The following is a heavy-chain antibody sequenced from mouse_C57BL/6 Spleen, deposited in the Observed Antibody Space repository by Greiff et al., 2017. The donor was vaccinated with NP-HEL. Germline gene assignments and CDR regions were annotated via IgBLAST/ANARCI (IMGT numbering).Heavy chain of an antibody. Sequence: QVQLQQSGAELARPGASVKMSCKASGYTFTSYTMHWVKQRPGQGLEWIGYINPSSGYTKYNQKFKDKATLTADKSSSTAYMQLSSLTSEDSAVYYCARSNLLKGYFDYWGQGTTLTVSS. CDR3: ARSNLLKGYFDY. CDR1: GYTFTSYT. J-gene: IGHJ2*01. V-gene: IGHV1-4*01. CDR2: INPSSGYT. D-gene: IGHD1-1*01.